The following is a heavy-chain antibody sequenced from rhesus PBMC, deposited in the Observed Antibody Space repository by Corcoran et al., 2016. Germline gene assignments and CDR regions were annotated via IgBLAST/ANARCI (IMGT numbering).Heavy chain of an antibody. CDR2: IYWDDDK. D-gene: IGHD6-31*01. J-gene: IGHJ4*01. CDR1: GFSLTTRGMG. Sequence: QVTLKESGPALVKPTQTLTLTCTFSGFSLTTRGMGVGWIRQPPGKALEWLALIYWDDDKRYSTSLKSRLTISKDTSKNQVVLTMTNMDPVDTATYYCARGAGGIAAGDYWGQGVLVTVSS. V-gene: IGHV2-174*01. CDR3: ARGAGGIAAGDY.